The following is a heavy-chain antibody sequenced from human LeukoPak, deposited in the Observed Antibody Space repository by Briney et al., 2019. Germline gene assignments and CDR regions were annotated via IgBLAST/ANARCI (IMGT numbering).Heavy chain of an antibody. CDR2: IKQDGSEK. Sequence: PGGSLRLSCAASGFTFSSYWMSWVRQAPGKGLEWVANIKQDGSEKYYVDSVKGRFTISRDNAKNSLYLQMNSLRAEDTAVYYCARHRSDFWSGYHDYWGQGTLVTVSS. CDR1: GFTFSSYW. CDR3: ARHRSDFWSGYHDY. D-gene: IGHD3-3*01. V-gene: IGHV3-7*01. J-gene: IGHJ4*02.